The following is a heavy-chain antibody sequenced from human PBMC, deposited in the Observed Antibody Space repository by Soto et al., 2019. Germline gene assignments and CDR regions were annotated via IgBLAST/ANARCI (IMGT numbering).Heavy chain of an antibody. J-gene: IGHJ4*02. D-gene: IGHD3-3*01. Sequence: GGSLRLSWVVVEYTCSDAWGSWVRQAPGKGLEWVARINRKIDGETTDYAAPVEGRFTIARDDSKNTLYLQMSSLKIEDTAVYVCTADHWSWGQGTMVTVSS. V-gene: IGHV3-15*01. CDR1: EYTCSDAW. CDR3: TADHWS. CDR2: INRKIDGETT.